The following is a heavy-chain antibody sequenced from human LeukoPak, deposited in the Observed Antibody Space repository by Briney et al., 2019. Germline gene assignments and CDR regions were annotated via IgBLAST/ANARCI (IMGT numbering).Heavy chain of an antibody. CDR2: IYYSGST. Sequence: SETLSLTCTVSGGSISSSSYYWGWIRQPPGKGLEWIGSIYYSGSTYYNPSLKSRVTISVDTSKNQFSLKLSSVTAADTAVYYCARAGYYDSSDYYSKFPFDYWGQGTLVTVSS. J-gene: IGHJ4*02. V-gene: IGHV4-39*07. D-gene: IGHD3-22*01. CDR3: ARAGYYDSSDYYSKFPFDY. CDR1: GGSISSSSYY.